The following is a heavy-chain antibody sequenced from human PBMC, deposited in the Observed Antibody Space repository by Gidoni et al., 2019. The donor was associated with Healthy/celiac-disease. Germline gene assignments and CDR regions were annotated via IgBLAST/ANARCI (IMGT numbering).Heavy chain of an antibody. CDR2: INPRGGST. V-gene: IGHV1-46*01. D-gene: IGHD2-21*01. CDR1: GYTFTSYY. J-gene: IGHJ4*02. Sequence: QVQLVQSGAEVKKPGASVKVYCKASGYTFTSYYMHWVRQAPGQGLEWMGIINPRGGSTSYAQKFQGRVTMTRDTSTSTVYMELSSLRSEDTAVYYCARAVGPGGDWADYFDYWGPGTLVTVSS. CDR3: ARAVGPGGDWADYFDY.